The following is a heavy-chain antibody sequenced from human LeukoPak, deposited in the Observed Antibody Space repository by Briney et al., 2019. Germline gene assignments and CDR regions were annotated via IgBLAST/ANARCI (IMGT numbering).Heavy chain of an antibody. D-gene: IGHD6-19*01. CDR2: IYYSGST. CDR1: GGSVSSGSYY. V-gene: IGHV4-61*01. J-gene: IGHJ6*02. Sequence: SETLSLTCTVSGGSVSSGSYYWSWIRQPPGKGLERIGYIYYSGSTNYNPSLKSRVTISVDTSKNQFSLKLSSVTAADTAVYYCACAYSSGWYYYYGMDVWGQGTTVTVSS. CDR3: ACAYSSGWYYYYGMDV.